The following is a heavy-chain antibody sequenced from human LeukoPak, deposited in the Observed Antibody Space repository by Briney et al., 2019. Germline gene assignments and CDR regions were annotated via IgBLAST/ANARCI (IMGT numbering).Heavy chain of an antibody. Sequence: PGGSLRLSCAASGFTFSSYWMSWVRQAPGKGLEWVANLKQDGSEKYYVDSVKGRFTISRDNAKNSLYLQMNSLRAEDTAVYYCARVAYYYDSSGPPLYYFDYWGQGTLVTVSS. CDR3: ARVAYYYDSSGPPLYYFDY. D-gene: IGHD3-22*01. CDR2: LKQDGSEK. CDR1: GFTFSSYW. J-gene: IGHJ4*02. V-gene: IGHV3-7*01.